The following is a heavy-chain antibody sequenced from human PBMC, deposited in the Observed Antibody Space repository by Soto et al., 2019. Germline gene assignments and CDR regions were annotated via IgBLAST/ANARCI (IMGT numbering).Heavy chain of an antibody. V-gene: IGHV4-4*02. CDR3: ARVVLTITRGAFDA. J-gene: IGHJ3*01. D-gene: IGHD3-9*01. Sequence: QVQLQESGPGLVKPSGTLSLTCAVSGGSISSSHWWTWVRQSPGKGLEYIGEISRSGTSNSNPSLKGGVTLAVDKSKNHFSLTLTSVAAADTAVYYCARVVLTITRGAFDAWGQGTLVIVSS. CDR1: GGSISSSHW. CDR2: ISRSGTS.